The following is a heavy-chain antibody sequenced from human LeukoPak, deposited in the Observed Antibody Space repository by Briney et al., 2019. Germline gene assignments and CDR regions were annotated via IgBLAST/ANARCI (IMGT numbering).Heavy chain of an antibody. Sequence: SETLSLTCTVSGVSVSSYYWSWIRQSPRKGLEWIGYIYYIGYTNYNPSLESRVTMSVDTSKNHFSLKMTSVTAADTAIYYCARGNGDLLGWGQGTLVTVAS. CDR3: ARGNGDLLG. CDR2: IYYIGYT. CDR1: GVSVSSYY. D-gene: IGHD7-27*01. V-gene: IGHV4-59*02. J-gene: IGHJ4*02.